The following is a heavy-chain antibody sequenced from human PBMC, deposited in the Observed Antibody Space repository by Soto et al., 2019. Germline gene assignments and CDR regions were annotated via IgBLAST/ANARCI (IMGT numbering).Heavy chain of an antibody. Sequence: SVKVSCKASGGTFSSYALNWVRQAPGQGLEWMGGIVPIFGAANYAQKFQGRVTITADESTSTAYMELSSLRSEGTALYYCARGGFSSSYRLDYWGQGTLVTVSS. D-gene: IGHD6-6*01. CDR2: IVPIFGAA. CDR1: GGTFSSYA. CDR3: ARGGFSSSYRLDY. V-gene: IGHV1-69*13. J-gene: IGHJ4*02.